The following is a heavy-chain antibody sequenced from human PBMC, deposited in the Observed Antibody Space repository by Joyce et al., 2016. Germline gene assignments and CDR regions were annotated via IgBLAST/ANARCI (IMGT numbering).Heavy chain of an antibody. J-gene: IGHJ4*02. Sequence: EVQLVESGGGSVQPGGSLRISCAASGFSFSNYWMDWVRQAPGKGLEWVARINQDGSANYYADSVKGRFTISRDNGKNSEYLQMNSRRAGDTAVYYCVRDPSIGRFDYWGRGTLVTVSS. CDR2: INQDGSAN. CDR1: GFSFSNYW. CDR3: VRDPSIGRFDY. V-gene: IGHV3-7*04. D-gene: IGHD2-21*01.